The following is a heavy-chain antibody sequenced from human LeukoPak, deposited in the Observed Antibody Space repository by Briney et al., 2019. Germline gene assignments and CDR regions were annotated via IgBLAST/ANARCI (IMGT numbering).Heavy chain of an antibody. CDR2: VNDSGGT. Sequence: SETLSLTCAVYIDSFTNYYWNWIRQTPGKGLEWIGEVNDSGGTNINPSLRSRVTISVDTSKNQFSLKLSSVTAADTAVYYCASLHRYYYDSSGYYYSGYFDYWGQGTLVTVSS. CDR1: IDSFTNYY. CDR3: ASLHRYYYDSSGYYYSGYFDY. V-gene: IGHV4-34*01. J-gene: IGHJ4*02. D-gene: IGHD3-22*01.